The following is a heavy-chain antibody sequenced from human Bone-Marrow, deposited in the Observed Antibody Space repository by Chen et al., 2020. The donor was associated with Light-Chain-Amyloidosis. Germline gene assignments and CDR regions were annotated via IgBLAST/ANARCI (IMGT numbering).Heavy chain of an antibody. V-gene: IGHV1-46*01. CDR1: GYTFTSYY. D-gene: IGHD3-9*01. CDR3: ATSNTISFEY. Sequence: QVQLVQSGAEVKKPGASVKVSCKASGYTFTSYYMHWVRQAPGQGLEWMGIINPSGGSTSYAQKFQGRVALTEDTSTDTAYMEMTSLRSDDTAMYYCATSNTISFEYWGQGTLVTVSS. CDR2: INPSGGST. J-gene: IGHJ4*02.